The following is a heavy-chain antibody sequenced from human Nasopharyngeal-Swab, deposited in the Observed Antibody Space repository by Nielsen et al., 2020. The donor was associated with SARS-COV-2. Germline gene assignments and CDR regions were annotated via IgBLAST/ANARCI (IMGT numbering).Heavy chain of an antibody. D-gene: IGHD4-11*01. Sequence: GGSLRLSCAASGFTYDDYAMHWVRQAPGKGLEWVSGITWTGGVGYTDSVRGRFTISRDHARNSLYLQMNSLRSEDTAFYYCTKGRADYSNPSFDNWGQGTLVTVS. CDR3: TKGRADYSNPSFDN. CDR2: ITWTGGV. V-gene: IGHV3-9*01. CDR1: GFTYDDYA. J-gene: IGHJ4*02.